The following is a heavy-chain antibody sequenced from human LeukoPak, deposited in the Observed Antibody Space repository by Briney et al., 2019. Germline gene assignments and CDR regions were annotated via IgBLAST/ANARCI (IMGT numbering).Heavy chain of an antibody. D-gene: IGHD1-1*01. CDR3: LNEHGG. Sequence: ASVRVSCKASGYTFTGSYMHWVRQAPGQGFEWIGWISPASGATKYAQNFQGRVTLTTDTSITTAYMELSSLTSDDTASYYCLNEHGGWGQGTPVAVSS. V-gene: IGHV1-2*02. CDR1: GYTFTGSY. J-gene: IGHJ4*02. CDR2: ISPASGAT.